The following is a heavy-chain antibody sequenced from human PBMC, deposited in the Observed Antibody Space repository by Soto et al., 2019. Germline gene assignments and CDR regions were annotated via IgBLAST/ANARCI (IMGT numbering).Heavy chain of an antibody. D-gene: IGHD2-21*02. Sequence: QVQLQESGPGLVKPSQTLSLTCTVSGGSISSGDYYWSWIRQPPGKGLEWFGYIYYSGSTYYNPSLKGRVTISVYTSKHQFSLKLSSVTAADTAVYYCAREGEYCGCDCYSWFDPWGQGTLVTVSS. V-gene: IGHV4-30-4*01. J-gene: IGHJ5*02. CDR1: GGSISSGDYY. CDR2: IYYSGST. CDR3: AREGEYCGCDCYSWFDP.